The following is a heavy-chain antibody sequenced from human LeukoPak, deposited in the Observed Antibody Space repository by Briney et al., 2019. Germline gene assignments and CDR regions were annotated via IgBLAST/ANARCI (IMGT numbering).Heavy chain of an antibody. V-gene: IGHV3-7*01. Sequence: GGSLRLSCAASRFTLSNYWMSWVRQAPGKGLEWVANIKQDGSETYYVDSVKGRSTISRDNAKNSLSLQMNSLRAEDTAVYYCARQRGSGCLDYWGQGTLVTVSS. J-gene: IGHJ4*02. CDR3: ARQRGSGCLDY. CDR1: RFTLSNYW. CDR2: IKQDGSET. D-gene: IGHD6-19*01.